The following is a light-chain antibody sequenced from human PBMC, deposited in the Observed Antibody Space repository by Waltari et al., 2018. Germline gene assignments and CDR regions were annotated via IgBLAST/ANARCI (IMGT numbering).Light chain of an antibody. Sequence: YELTQTPSVSVSPGQTAKTTCSGEALPKHYVYWYQKKPGQAPVLVILKDTERPAEVPERFSGSTSGTRVTLTISGAQAEDEADYYCQSVDSTGSYVVFGGGTKLTVL. CDR3: QSVDSTGSYVV. J-gene: IGLJ2*01. CDR1: ALPKHY. V-gene: IGLV3-25*03. CDR2: KDT.